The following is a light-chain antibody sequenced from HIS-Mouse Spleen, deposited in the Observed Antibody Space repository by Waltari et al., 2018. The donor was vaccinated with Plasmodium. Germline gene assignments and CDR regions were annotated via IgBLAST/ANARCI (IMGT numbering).Light chain of an antibody. V-gene: IGKV3-15*01. CDR3: QQYNNWPPMYT. J-gene: IGKJ2*01. Sequence: EIVMTQSPATLSVSPGESDTLSCRASQSVSSNLAWYKQTPGQAPRLLIYGASTRATGIPARFSGSGSGTEFTLTISSLQSEDFAVYYCQQYNNWPPMYTFGQGTKLEIK. CDR2: GAS. CDR1: QSVSSN.